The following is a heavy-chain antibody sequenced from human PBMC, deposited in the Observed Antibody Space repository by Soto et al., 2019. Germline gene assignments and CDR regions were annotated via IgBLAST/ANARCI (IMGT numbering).Heavy chain of an antibody. CDR1: GFSLTTSGVG. CDR2: IYWDDDK. Sequence: QITLKESGPTLLKPTQTLTLTCTFSGFSLTTSGVGVGWIRQPPGKALEWLALIYWDDDKRYSPSLHSRLTITKDTSKNQVVLTMTNMGPVDTATYYCAPTFPRHTAGSSGGSFPPAFDSWGQGTLVTVSS. D-gene: IGHD2-15*01. V-gene: IGHV2-5*02. J-gene: IGHJ5*01. CDR3: APTFPRHTAGSSGGSFPPAFDS.